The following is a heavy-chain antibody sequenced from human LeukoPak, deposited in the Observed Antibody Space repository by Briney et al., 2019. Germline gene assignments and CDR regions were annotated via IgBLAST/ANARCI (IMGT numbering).Heavy chain of an antibody. V-gene: IGHV4-59*01. CDR1: GGSIRSFY. Sequence: SEALSLTCTVSGGSIRSFYWSWIRQPPGKALEWIGFIHSSGRSNYNPSLRSRGIMSVDTSENQVSLSLSSVTAADTAIYYCARSRNSYDTSGYYSFDYWGQGTLVTVSS. D-gene: IGHD3-22*01. CDR3: ARSRNSYDTSGYYSFDY. CDR2: IHSSGRS. J-gene: IGHJ4*02.